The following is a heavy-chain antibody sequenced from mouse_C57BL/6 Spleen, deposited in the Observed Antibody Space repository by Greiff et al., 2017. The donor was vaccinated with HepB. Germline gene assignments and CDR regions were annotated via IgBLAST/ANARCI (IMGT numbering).Heavy chain of an antibody. D-gene: IGHD2-3*01. CDR1: GFSLTSYG. J-gene: IGHJ2*01. V-gene: IGHV2-5*01. Sequence: VNVVESGPGLVQPSQSLSITCTVSGFSLTSYGVHWVRQSPGKGLEWLGVIWRGGSTDYNAAFMSRLSITKDNSKSQVFFKMNSLQADDTAIYYCAKNKDGYYYFDYWGQGTTLTVSS. CDR2: IWRGGST. CDR3: AKNKDGYYYFDY.